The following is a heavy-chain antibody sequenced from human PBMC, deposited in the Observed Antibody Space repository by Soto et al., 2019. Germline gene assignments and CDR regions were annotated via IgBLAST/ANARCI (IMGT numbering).Heavy chain of an antibody. D-gene: IGHD6-13*01. V-gene: IGHV1-18*04. CDR2: INPYNGNT. J-gene: IGHJ4*02. CDR1: GYTFTSYG. Sequence: ASVKVSCKASGYTFTSYGISWVRQAPGQGLEWMAWINPYNGNTKYAEKFLGRVTVTTDTSTATAYMEVRSLTSDDTAVFYCARVGVGLAAPRVWSYCGQGPRVTVSS. CDR3: ARVGVGLAAPRVWSY.